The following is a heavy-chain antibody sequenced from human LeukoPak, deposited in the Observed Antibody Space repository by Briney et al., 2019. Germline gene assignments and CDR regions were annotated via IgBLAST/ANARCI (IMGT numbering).Heavy chain of an antibody. D-gene: IGHD6-13*01. CDR3: ARGAAAGPYYYYYYYMDV. CDR1: GYTFTSYD. Sequence: ASVKVACKASGYTFTSYDINWVRQATGQGLEWMGWMNPNSGNTGYAQKFQGRVTMTRNTSISTAYMELSSLRSEDTAVYYCARGAAAGPYYYYYYYMDVWGKGTTVTVSS. J-gene: IGHJ6*03. V-gene: IGHV1-8*01. CDR2: MNPNSGNT.